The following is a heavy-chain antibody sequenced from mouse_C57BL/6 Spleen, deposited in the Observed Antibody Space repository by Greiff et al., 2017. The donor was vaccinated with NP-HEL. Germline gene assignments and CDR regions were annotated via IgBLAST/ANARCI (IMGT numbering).Heavy chain of an antibody. CDR1: GYTFTDYE. J-gene: IGHJ2*01. Sequence: VQLQQSGAELVRPGASVTLSCKASGYTFTDYEMHWVKQTPVHGLEWIGAIDPETGGTAYNQKFKGKAILTADKSSSTAYMELRSLTSEDSAVYYCTRGELGRRLGDFDYWGQGTTLTVSS. CDR3: TRGELGRRLGDFDY. CDR2: IDPETGGT. V-gene: IGHV1-15*01. D-gene: IGHD4-1*01.